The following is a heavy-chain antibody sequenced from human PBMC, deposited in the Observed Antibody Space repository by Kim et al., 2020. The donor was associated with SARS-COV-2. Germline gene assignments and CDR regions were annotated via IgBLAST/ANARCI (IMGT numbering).Heavy chain of an antibody. D-gene: IGHD1-1*01. V-gene: IGHV7-4-1*02. CDR1: GYSFTNYV. CDR3: SRQNWNDMLDNSFDP. J-gene: IGHJ5*02. Sequence: ASVKVSCKASGYSFTNYVMNWVRQAPGQGLEWMGWINTNTGNPTYAQGFTGRFVFSLDTSVSTAYLQISSLKAEDTAGYYCSRQNWNDMLDNSFDPWGQG. CDR2: INTNTGNP.